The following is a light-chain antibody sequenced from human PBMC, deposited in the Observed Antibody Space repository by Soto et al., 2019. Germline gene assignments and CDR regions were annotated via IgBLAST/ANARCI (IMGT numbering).Light chain of an antibody. V-gene: IGKV3-20*01. CDR1: QSISSSL. Sequence: EIVLTQSPDTLSLSPGKRATLSCRTTQSISSSLVAWYQQKPGQPPRPLIHGASSRATGIPDRFSGRGSGTAFTLTISRLEPEDFAVYYCQLYDGSLFTFGPETKVDIK. CDR2: GAS. J-gene: IGKJ3*01. CDR3: QLYDGSLFT.